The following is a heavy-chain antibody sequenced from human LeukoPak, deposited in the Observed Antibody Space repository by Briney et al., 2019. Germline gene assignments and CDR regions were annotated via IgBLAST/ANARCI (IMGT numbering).Heavy chain of an antibody. CDR1: GYTFTGYY. CDR3: ARDSTPIAAAGYYYYGMDV. J-gene: IGHJ6*02. CDR2: INPNSGGT. D-gene: IGHD6-13*01. V-gene: IGHV1-2*02. Sequence: ASVKVSCKASGYTFTGYYMHWVRQAPGQGLEWMGWINPNSGGTNYAQKFQGRVTMTRDTSISTAYMELSRLRSDDTAVYYCARDSTPIAAAGYYYYGMDVWGQGTTVTVSS.